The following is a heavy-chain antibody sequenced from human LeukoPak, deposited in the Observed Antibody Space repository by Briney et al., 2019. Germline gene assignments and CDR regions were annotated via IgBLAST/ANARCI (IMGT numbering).Heavy chain of an antibody. CDR2: INPNSGDT. Sequence: GASVKVFCRASGYTFTDYYTYWVRQAPGQGLEWMGRINPNSGDTFYAQKFQGRVTMTRDTSISTAYMELSRLRSDDTAVYYCARVMRATVRTSIFYYWGQGTLVTVSS. V-gene: IGHV1-2*06. CDR1: GYTFTDYY. D-gene: IGHD4-17*01. J-gene: IGHJ4*02. CDR3: ARVMRATVRTSIFYY.